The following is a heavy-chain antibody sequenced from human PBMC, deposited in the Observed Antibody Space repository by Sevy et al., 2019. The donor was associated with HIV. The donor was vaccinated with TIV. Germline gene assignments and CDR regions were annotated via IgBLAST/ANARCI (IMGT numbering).Heavy chain of an antibody. CDR3: VRASGDYDSGWYNLDYFDY. Sequence: GGSLRLSCAASGFSLSKYWMTWVRQAPGKGLEWVANIKQDGSEKNYVHSVKGRFTISRDNAKNSLYLQMNSLRAEDTAVYYCVRASGDYDSGWYNLDYFDYWGQGTLVTVSS. D-gene: IGHD6-19*01. V-gene: IGHV3-7*03. CDR2: IKQDGSEK. CDR1: GFSLSKYW. J-gene: IGHJ4*02.